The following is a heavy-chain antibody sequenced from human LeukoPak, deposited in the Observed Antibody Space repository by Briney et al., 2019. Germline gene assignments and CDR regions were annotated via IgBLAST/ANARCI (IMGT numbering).Heavy chain of an antibody. V-gene: IGHV1-18*01. J-gene: IGHJ4*02. CDR1: GYTFTSNG. CDR2: VSAYNGDT. Sequence: ASVKVSCKASGYTFTSNGISWVRQAPGQGLEWMGGVSAYNGDTNYAQKFQGRVTMTTDTSTSTAYMELRGLRSDDTAVYYCARDRLTAMVRGSFDYWGQGTLVIVSS. D-gene: IGHD5-18*01. CDR3: ARDRLTAMVRGSFDY.